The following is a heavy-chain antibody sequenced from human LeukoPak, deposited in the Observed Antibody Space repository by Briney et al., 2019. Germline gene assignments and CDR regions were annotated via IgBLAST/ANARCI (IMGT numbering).Heavy chain of an antibody. CDR1: GGSISSYY. Sequence: SETLSLTCTVSGGSISSYYWSWIRQPAGKGLEWIGRIYTSGSTNYNPSLKSRVTMSVDTSKNQFSLKLSSVTAADTAVYYCARDMSIFGVVIPFDYWGQGTLVTVSS. J-gene: IGHJ4*02. CDR2: IYTSGST. D-gene: IGHD3-3*01. CDR3: ARDMSIFGVVIPFDY. V-gene: IGHV4-4*07.